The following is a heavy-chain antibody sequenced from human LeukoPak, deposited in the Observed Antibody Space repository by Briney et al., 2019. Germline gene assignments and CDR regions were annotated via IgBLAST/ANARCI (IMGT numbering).Heavy chain of an antibody. V-gene: IGHV3-33*01. CDR2: IWYDGNNK. Sequence: GKSLRLSCVTSGFXFTNHGMHWVRQAPGKGLEWVAVIWYDGNNKFYGDSVKGRVTISRDDSRNSVYLQMKSLRADDTAVYYCVRDLGWGGMDAWGQGTRVSVFS. J-gene: IGHJ6*02. D-gene: IGHD3-16*01. CDR1: GFXFTNHG. CDR3: VRDLGWGGMDA.